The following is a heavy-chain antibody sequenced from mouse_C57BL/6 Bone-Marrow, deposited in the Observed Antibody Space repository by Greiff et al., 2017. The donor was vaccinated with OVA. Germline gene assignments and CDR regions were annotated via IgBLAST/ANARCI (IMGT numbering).Heavy chain of an antibody. CDR1: GFTFSSYG. J-gene: IGHJ2*01. CDR2: ISSGGSYT. CDR3: ARHYYGSSYY. V-gene: IGHV5-6*01. Sequence: EVKLMESGVDLVKPGGSLKLSCAASGFTFSSYGMSWVRQTPDKRLEWVATISSGGSYTYYPDSVKGRFTISRDNAKNTLYLQMSSLKSEDTAMYYCARHYYGSSYYWGQGTTLTVSS. D-gene: IGHD1-1*01.